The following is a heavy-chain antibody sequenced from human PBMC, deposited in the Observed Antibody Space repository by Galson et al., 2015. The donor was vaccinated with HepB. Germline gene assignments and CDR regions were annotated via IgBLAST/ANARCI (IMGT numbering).Heavy chain of an antibody. CDR1: GFTFDEYA. CDR2: ISWNSGSI. Sequence: SLRLSCAASGFTFDEYAMYWVRQAPGKGLEWVSSISWNSGSIGYADSVKGRFTISRDNAKNSLYLQMNSLRAEDTALYYCAKGGGTTVTSPFDYWGQGTLVTVSS. D-gene: IGHD4-17*01. J-gene: IGHJ4*02. CDR3: AKGGGTTVTSPFDY. V-gene: IGHV3-9*01.